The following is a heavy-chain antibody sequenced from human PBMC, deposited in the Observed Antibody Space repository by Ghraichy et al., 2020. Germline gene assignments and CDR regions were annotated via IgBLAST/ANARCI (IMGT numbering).Heavy chain of an antibody. CDR1: GYTFSRYY. V-gene: IGHV1-46*03. J-gene: IGHJ6*02. D-gene: IGHD6-25*01. CDR2: INPSGGGT. CDR3: ARDHWAAADYYYYGMDV. Sequence: ASVKVSCKASGYTFSRYYMQWVRQAPGQGLEWMGIINPSGGGTTYAQKFQGRVSMTRETSTRTVYMELSSLRFEDTAVYYCARDHWAAADYYYYGMDVWGQGTTVTVSS.